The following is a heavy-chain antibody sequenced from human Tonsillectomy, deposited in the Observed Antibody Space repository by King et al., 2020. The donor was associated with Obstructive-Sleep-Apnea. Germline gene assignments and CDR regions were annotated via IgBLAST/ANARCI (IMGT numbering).Heavy chain of an antibody. D-gene: IGHD6-13*01. V-gene: IGHV1-69*10. J-gene: IGHJ6*02. Sequence: QLVQSGAEVKKPGSSVKVSCKASGGTFSSYAISWVRQAPGQGLEWMGGIIPILGIANYAQKFQGRVTITADKSTSTAYMELSSLRSEDTAVYYCARGRGSSSWYDRNGMDVWGQGTTVTVSS. CDR2: IIPILGIA. CDR1: GGTFSSYA. CDR3: ARGRGSSSWYDRNGMDV.